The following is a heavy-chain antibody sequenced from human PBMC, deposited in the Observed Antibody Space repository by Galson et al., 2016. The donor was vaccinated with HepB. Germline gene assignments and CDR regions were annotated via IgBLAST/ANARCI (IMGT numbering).Heavy chain of an antibody. D-gene: IGHD5-18*01. CDR1: GGSFSSRTYY. V-gene: IGHV4-39*01. CDR3: ARGDTGMVLYGMDF. J-gene: IGHJ6*02. CDR2: IYYSGST. Sequence: SETLSLTCAVSGGSFSSRTYYWGWLRQPPGKGLGWIGTIYYSGSTYHNPSLKSRVTISVDTSKNQFSLTLSYVTAADTAVYYCARGDTGMVLYGMDFWGQGTTVTVSS.